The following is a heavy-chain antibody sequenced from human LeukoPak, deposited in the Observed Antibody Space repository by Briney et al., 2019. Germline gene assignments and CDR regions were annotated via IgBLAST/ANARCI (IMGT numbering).Heavy chain of an antibody. CDR1: GFTFSSYA. CDR2: ISGSGGST. V-gene: IGHV3-23*01. CDR3: ARDYADYVGFFFFDH. Sequence: GGSLRLSCAASGFTFSSYAMSWVRQAPGKGLEWVSAISGSGGSTYYADSAKGRFTISRDNSKNTLYLQMDSLRAEDTAVYYCARDYADYVGFFFFDHWGQGTLVAVSS. J-gene: IGHJ4*02. D-gene: IGHD4-17*01.